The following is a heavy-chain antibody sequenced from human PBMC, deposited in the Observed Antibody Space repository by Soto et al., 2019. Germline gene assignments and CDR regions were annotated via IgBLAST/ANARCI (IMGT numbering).Heavy chain of an antibody. Sequence: GGSLRLSCAASGFTFSGYWMSWVRQAPGKGREWVANIKQDGREKYFVESVKGRFTISRDNAKKSLYLQMNSLRVEDTAVYYCARDPEGCSSTSCYNYYYYYGMDVWGQGTTVTVSS. CDR1: GFTFSGYW. CDR3: ARDPEGCSSTSCYNYYYYYGMDV. J-gene: IGHJ6*02. V-gene: IGHV3-7*01. D-gene: IGHD2-2*01. CDR2: IKQDGREK.